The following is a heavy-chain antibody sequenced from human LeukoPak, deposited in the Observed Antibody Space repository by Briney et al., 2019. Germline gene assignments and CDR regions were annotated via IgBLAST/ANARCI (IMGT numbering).Heavy chain of an antibody. Sequence: GGSLKISCKGFGYSFTSYWRGWVRQMPGKGLGGLGIFYPGGSDTRYSPSCQGQVTISADKSISTAYLQWSSLKASDTAMYYCARVGGSYYANAFDIWGQGTMVTVSS. J-gene: IGHJ3*02. CDR1: GYSFTSYW. D-gene: IGHD1-26*01. CDR2: FYPGGSDT. V-gene: IGHV5-51*01. CDR3: ARVGGSYYANAFDI.